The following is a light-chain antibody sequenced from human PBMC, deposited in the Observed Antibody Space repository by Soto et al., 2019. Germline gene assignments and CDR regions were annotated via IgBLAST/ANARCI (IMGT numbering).Light chain of an antibody. V-gene: IGKV1-33*01. CDR1: HDIGNF. Sequence: DIQMTQSPSSLSASVGDRVTITCQASHDIGNFLNWYQQKPGRAPRLLIYDASNLETGVSSRFNGSGSGTDFTVTISSLQPEDIATYYCQQYDDLITFGKGTRVEIK. CDR2: DAS. CDR3: QQYDDLIT. J-gene: IGKJ5*01.